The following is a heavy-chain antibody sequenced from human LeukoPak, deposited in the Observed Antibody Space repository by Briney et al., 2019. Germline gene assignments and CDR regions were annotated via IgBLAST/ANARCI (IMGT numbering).Heavy chain of an antibody. D-gene: IGHD3-22*01. CDR2: IYSRGTT. V-gene: IGHV4-39*01. J-gene: IGHJ4*02. CDR1: GGSISNSGYY. Sequence: PSETLSLTCTVSGGSISNSGYYWGWIRQPPGKGLEWIGSIYSRGTTYYNPSLKSRVTISLDTSKNQFSLKLSSGPAADTAVYYCARLGASSGYYDYWGQGTLVTVSS. CDR3: ARLGASSGYYDY.